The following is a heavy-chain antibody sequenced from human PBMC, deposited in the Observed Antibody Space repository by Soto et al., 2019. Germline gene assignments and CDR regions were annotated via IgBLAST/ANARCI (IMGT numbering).Heavy chain of an antibody. D-gene: IGHD1-26*01. CDR2: IWYDGSRK. V-gene: IGHV3-33*01. CDR3: ARDVGVVGAELDC. Sequence: QVQLVESGGGVVQSGGSLRLSCAASGFSFSSHGYHWVRQTPGKGLEWVAVIWYDGSRKYYADSVKGRFTISRDNSKNTLYLQMNSLRAEDTAVYYCARDVGVVGAELDCWGQGTLVTVSS. J-gene: IGHJ4*02. CDR1: GFSFSSHG.